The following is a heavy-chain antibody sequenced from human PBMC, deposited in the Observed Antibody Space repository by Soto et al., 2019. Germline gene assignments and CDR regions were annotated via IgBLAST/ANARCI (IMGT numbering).Heavy chain of an antibody. Sequence: PGESLKISCKGSGYSFTSYWIGWVRQMPGKGLEWMGIIYPGDSDTRYSPSFQGQVTISADKSISTAYLQWSSLKASDTAMYYCARSPHYDFWSGYDRHFDYWGQGTLVTVSS. CDR2: IYPGDSDT. CDR1: GYSFTSYW. D-gene: IGHD3-3*01. CDR3: ARSPHYDFWSGYDRHFDY. J-gene: IGHJ4*02. V-gene: IGHV5-51*01.